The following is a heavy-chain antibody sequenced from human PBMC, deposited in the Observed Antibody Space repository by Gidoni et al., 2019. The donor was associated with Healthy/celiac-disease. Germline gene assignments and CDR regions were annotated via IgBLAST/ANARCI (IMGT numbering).Heavy chain of an antibody. J-gene: IGHJ6*02. V-gene: IGHV1-8*01. CDR1: GYTFTSYD. Sequence: VQLVQSGAAVKKPGASVKVSCKASGYTFTSYDINWVRQATGQGLAWMGWMNPNSGNTGYAQKFQGRVTMTRNTSISTAYMELSSLRSEDTAVYYCARPHLYYYYYGMDVWGQGTTVTVSS. D-gene: IGHD3-3*02. CDR2: MNPNSGNT. CDR3: ARPHLYYYYYGMDV.